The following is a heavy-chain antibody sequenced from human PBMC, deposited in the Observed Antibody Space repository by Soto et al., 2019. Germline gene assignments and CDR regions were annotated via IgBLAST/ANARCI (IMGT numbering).Heavy chain of an antibody. V-gene: IGHV1-8*01. CDR3: ARGMGQSYDFWSGAMDV. D-gene: IGHD3-3*01. CDR1: GYTFTSYD. CDR2: MNPNSGNT. J-gene: IGHJ6*02. Sequence: ASVKVSYKASGYTFTSYDINWVRQATGQGLEWMGWMNPNSGNTGYAQKFQGRVTMTRNTSISTAYMELSSLRSEDTAVYYCARGMGQSYDFWSGAMDVWGQGTTVTGSS.